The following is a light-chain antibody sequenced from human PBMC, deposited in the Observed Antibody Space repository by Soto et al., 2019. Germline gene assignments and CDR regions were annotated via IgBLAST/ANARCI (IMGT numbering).Light chain of an antibody. CDR3: QQSYSTPPN. Sequence: DIQMTQSPSSLSASVGDRVTITCRAGQYIGRYLNWYQQKPGKAPKLLIYAASSLHSGVPSRFSGSGSGTDFTLTISSLQPEDFATCYCQQSYSTPPNFGGGTKVDIK. J-gene: IGKJ4*01. CDR2: AAS. V-gene: IGKV1-39*01. CDR1: QYIGRY.